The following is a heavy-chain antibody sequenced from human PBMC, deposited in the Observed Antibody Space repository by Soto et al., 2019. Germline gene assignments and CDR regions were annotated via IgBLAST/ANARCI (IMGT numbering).Heavy chain of an antibody. D-gene: IGHD1-1*01. V-gene: IGHV4-4*02. J-gene: IGHJ4*02. CDR1: GDSITSNNW. CDR2: IYHSGAT. CDR3: ARDLGTGTDY. Sequence: SETLSLTCGVSGDSITSNNWLSWVRQAPGKGLEWIGEIYHSGATTYNPSLKNRATISVDPSKNHFSLKLTSVTAADTAVYFCARDLGTGTDYWGRGTLVTVSS.